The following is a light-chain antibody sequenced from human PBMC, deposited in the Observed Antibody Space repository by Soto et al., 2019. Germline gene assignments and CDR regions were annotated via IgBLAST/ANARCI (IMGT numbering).Light chain of an antibody. CDR1: QSIGTY. CDR3: QESHRT. J-gene: IGKJ2*01. V-gene: IGKV1-39*01. CDR2: AAS. Sequence: DALMTQSPSSLSASVGDSVTITCRASQSIGTYLDWYQHKPGKAPKLLIYAASSLQSGVPSGFSGGGSGTEFILTMRSLQAEDFSTYYCQESHRTFGQGTKLEIK.